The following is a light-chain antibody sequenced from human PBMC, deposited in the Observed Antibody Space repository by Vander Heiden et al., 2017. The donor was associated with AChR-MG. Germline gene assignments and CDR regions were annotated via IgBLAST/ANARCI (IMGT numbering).Light chain of an antibody. CDR1: NLGNKY. V-gene: IGLV3-1*01. Sequence: SYELTQPPPVSVSPGQTASITCSGDNLGNKYACWYQQKPGQSPVLVIYQDTKRPSGIPERFSGSNSGNTATLTISGTQAMDEADYYCQAWDSNIHVVFGGGTKLTVL. J-gene: IGLJ2*01. CDR3: QAWDSNIHVV. CDR2: QDT.